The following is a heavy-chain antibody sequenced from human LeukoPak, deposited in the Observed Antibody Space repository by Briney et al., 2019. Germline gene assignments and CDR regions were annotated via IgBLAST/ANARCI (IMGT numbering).Heavy chain of an antibody. D-gene: IGHD5-24*01. J-gene: IGHJ4*02. CDR3: ARSSRDGHIRY. CDR1: GFTFSSYW. CDR2: ITSDGSGT. Sequence: GGSLRLSCAASGFTFSSYWMHWVRQAPGKGLVWVSRITSDGSGTSYADSVKGRFTISRDNAKNTLYLQMNSLRAEDTAVYYCARSSRDGHIRYWGQGTLVTVSS. V-gene: IGHV3-74*01.